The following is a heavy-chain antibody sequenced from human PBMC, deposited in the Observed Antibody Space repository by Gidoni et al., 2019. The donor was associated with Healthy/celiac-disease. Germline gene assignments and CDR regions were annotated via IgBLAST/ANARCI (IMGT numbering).Heavy chain of an antibody. CDR3: ASAPCGGDCYPVPEHYYYMDV. D-gene: IGHD2-21*02. J-gene: IGHJ6*03. CDR1: GGSFSGYY. CDR2: INHSGST. Sequence: QVQLQQWGAGLLKPSETLSLTCAVYGGSFSGYYWSLIRQPPGKGLEWIGEINHSGSTNYNPSLKSRVTISVDTSKNQFSLKLSSVTAADTAVYYCASAPCGGDCYPVPEHYYYMDVWGKGTTVTVSS. V-gene: IGHV4-34*01.